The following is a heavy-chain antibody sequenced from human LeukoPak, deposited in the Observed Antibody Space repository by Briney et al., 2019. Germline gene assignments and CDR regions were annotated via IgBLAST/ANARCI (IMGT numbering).Heavy chain of an antibody. V-gene: IGHV3-48*03. CDR3: ARVGQGVGNRLDY. Sequence: GGSLRLSCVASGFTFSKFEMNWVRQAPGKGLEWISHISTGTYIAYTDSVKGRCTISRDNAKNSLYLQMNSLRAEDTAVYYCARVGQGVGNRLDYWGQGTLVTVSS. CDR1: GFTFSKFE. J-gene: IGHJ4*02. CDR2: ISTGTYI.